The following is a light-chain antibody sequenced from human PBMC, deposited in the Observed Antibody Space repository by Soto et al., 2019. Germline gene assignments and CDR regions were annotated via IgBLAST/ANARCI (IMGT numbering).Light chain of an antibody. J-gene: IGKJ2*01. CDR1: QSVSSN. Sequence: EIVMTQSPATLSVFPGERATLSCRASQSVSSNLAWYQQNPGQAPRLLIYGASTRATGIPARFSGSGSGTEFTLTIRRLQSEDFAVYYCQQYDNWPPYTFGQGTKLEIK. CDR3: QQYDNWPPYT. CDR2: GAS. V-gene: IGKV3-15*01.